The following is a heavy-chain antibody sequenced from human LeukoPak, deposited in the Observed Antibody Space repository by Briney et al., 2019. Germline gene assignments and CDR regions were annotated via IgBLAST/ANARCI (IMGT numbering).Heavy chain of an antibody. D-gene: IGHD3-22*01. CDR2: ISAYNGNT. Sequence: ASVKVSCKASGYTFTSYGISWVRQAPGQGLEWMGWISAYNGNTNYAQKLQGRVTMTTDTSTSTAYMELRSLRSDDTAVYYCARVLGEYYYDSSGYDWYFDLWGRGTLVTVSS. CDR1: GYTFTSYG. J-gene: IGHJ2*01. CDR3: ARVLGEYYYDSSGYDWYFDL. V-gene: IGHV1-18*01.